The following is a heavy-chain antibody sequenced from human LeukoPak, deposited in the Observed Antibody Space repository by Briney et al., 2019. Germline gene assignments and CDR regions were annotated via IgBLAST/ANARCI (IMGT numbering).Heavy chain of an antibody. CDR2: IVVGSGNT. Sequence: LVKVSCKASGFTFTSSAMQWVRQARGQRLEWIGWIVVGSGNTNCAQKFQERVTITRDMSTSTAYMELSSLRSEDTAVYYCAAGYATAVAGTTGFVYWGQGTLVTVSS. D-gene: IGHD6-19*01. CDR1: GFTFTSSA. J-gene: IGHJ4*02. V-gene: IGHV1-58*02. CDR3: AAGYATAVAGTTGFVY.